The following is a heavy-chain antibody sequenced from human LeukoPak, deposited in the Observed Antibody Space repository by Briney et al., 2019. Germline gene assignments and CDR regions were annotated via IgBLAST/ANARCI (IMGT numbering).Heavy chain of an antibody. V-gene: IGHV3-48*03. Sequence: PGGSLRLSCAASGFTFSSYEMNWVRQAPGKGLEGVTYISSSGSTIYYADSVKGRFTISRDNAKNSLYLQMNSLRAEDTAVYYCARGTSPYDILTGYLYWGQGTLVTVSS. D-gene: IGHD3-9*01. CDR2: ISSSGSTI. CDR1: GFTFSSYE. J-gene: IGHJ4*02. CDR3: ARGTSPYDILTGYLY.